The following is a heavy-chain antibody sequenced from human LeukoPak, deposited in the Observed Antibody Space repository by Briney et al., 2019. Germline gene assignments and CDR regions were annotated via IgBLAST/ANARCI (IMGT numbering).Heavy chain of an antibody. J-gene: IGHJ4*02. CDR2: ISYDGSNK. D-gene: IGHD3-22*01. CDR1: GFTFSSYA. Sequence: GGSLRLSCAASGFTFSSYAMHWVRQAPGKGLEWVAVISYDGSNKYYADSVKGRFTISRDNSKNTLYLQMNSLRAEDTAVYYCARGDDSSGYYSLFDYWGQGTLVTVSS. CDR3: ARGDDSSGYYSLFDY. V-gene: IGHV3-30-3*01.